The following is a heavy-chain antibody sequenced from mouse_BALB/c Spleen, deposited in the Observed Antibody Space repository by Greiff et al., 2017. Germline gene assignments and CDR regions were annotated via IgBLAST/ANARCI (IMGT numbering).Heavy chain of an antibody. D-gene: IGHD2-10*02. Sequence: DVHLVESGGGLVQPGGSRKLSCAASGFTFSSFGMHWVRQAPEKGLEWVAYISSGSSTIYYADTVKGRFTISRDNPKNTLFLQMTSLRSEDTAMYYCARSKYGNYGFAYWGQGTLVTVSA. CDR3: ARSKYGNYGFAY. J-gene: IGHJ3*01. CDR1: GFTFSSFG. CDR2: ISSGSSTI. V-gene: IGHV5-17*02.